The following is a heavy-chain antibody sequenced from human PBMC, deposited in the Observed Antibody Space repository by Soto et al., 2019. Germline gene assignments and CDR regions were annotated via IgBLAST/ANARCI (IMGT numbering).Heavy chain of an antibody. Sequence: GGSLRLSCAASGFTFSSYGMHWVRQAPGKGLEWVAVIWYDESNKYYADSVKGRFTISRDNSKNTLYLQMNSLRAEDTAVYYCARDGMRLIGVATFDYWGQGTLVTVSS. CDR1: GFTFSSYG. CDR2: IWYDESNK. J-gene: IGHJ4*02. CDR3: ARDGMRLIGVATFDY. V-gene: IGHV3-33*01. D-gene: IGHD3-3*01.